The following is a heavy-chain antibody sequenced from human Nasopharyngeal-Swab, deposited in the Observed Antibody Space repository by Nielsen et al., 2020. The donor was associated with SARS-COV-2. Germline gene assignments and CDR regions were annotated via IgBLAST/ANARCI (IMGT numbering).Heavy chain of an antibody. Sequence: GESLKISCAASGFTINSFAMHWVRQAPGKGLEWVAVISYDGNNKYYADSVKGRFTISGDNSKNMVYLQMNSLRPEDTAVYYCARDVASGFGELFPLLRGLDIWGHGTTVTVSS. D-gene: IGHD3-10*01. CDR2: ISYDGNNK. J-gene: IGHJ6*02. V-gene: IGHV3-30-3*01. CDR3: ARDVASGFGELFPLLRGLDI. CDR1: GFTINSFA.